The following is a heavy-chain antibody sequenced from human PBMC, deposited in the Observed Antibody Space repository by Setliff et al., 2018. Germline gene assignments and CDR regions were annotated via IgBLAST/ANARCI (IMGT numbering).Heavy chain of an antibody. CDR2: FSGSGVDT. CDR1: GFTFSASP. J-gene: IGHJ5*02. D-gene: IGHD3-10*01. V-gene: IGHV3-23*01. Sequence: GGSLRLSCAASGFTFSASPMSWVRQAPGKGLEWVSTFSGSGVDTYYADSVKGRFTISRDYSKNTLFLQMNSLRAEDTAVYYCAKDLAHYYGSGSSPIDPWGQGTLVTVSS. CDR3: AKDLAHYYGSGSSPIDP.